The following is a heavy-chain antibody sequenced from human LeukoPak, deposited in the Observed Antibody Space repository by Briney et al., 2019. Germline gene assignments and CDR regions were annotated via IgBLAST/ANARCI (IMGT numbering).Heavy chain of an antibody. Sequence: SETLSLTCTVSGGSITSYYWSWIRQPPGKGLEWIGYIYYTGSTSYNPSLKSRVTISVDTSKSQFSLKLSSVTAADTAVYYCARARSYESDRRGYYLWGQGTLVTVSS. CDR2: IYYTGST. CDR3: ARARSYESDRRGYYL. J-gene: IGHJ5*02. D-gene: IGHD3-22*01. V-gene: IGHV4-59*01. CDR1: GGSITSYY.